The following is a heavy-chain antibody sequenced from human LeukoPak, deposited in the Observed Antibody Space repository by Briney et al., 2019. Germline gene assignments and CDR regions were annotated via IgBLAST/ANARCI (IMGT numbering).Heavy chain of an antibody. CDR3: ARAQGRLVPPAY. CDR1: GGSFSGYY. Sequence: PSESLSLTCAGYGGSFSGYYWSWLRQPPNKGLEWIGEMNHSGSTNYNPSLKSRVTISADASKKQFSLKLNSVTAADTAVYYCARAQGRLVPPAYWGQGTLVTVSS. CDR2: MNHSGST. J-gene: IGHJ4*02. D-gene: IGHD6-19*01. V-gene: IGHV4-34*01.